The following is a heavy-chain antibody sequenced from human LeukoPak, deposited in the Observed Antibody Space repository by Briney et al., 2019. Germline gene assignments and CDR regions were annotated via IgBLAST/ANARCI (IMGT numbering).Heavy chain of an antibody. Sequence: GGSLRLSCAASGFTFSNAWMSWVRQAPGKGLEWVGRIKSKTDGGTTDYAAPVKGRFTISRDDSKNTLYLQMNSLKTEDTAVYYCAAETTVTTEGYFDYWGQGTLVTVSS. CDR2: IKSKTDGGTT. CDR1: GFTFSNAW. CDR3: AAETTVTTEGYFDY. J-gene: IGHJ4*02. V-gene: IGHV3-15*01. D-gene: IGHD4-17*01.